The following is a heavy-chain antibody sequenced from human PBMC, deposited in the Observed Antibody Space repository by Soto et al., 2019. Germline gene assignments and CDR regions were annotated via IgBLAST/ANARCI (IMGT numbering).Heavy chain of an antibody. Sequence: QVQLVQSGAEVKKPGASVKVSCKASGYTFTSYYMHWVRQAPGQGLEWMGIINPSGGSTSYAQKFQGRVTXXRXTXXSTVYMELSSLRSEDTAVYYCARDRIAAAGTSLDYWCQGTLVTVSS. D-gene: IGHD6-13*01. CDR3: ARDRIAAAGTSLDY. J-gene: IGHJ4*02. V-gene: IGHV1-46*01. CDR2: INPSGGST. CDR1: GYTFTSYY.